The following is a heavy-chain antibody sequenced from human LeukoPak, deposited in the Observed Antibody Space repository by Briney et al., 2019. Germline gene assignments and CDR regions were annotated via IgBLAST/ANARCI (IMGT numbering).Heavy chain of an antibody. J-gene: IGHJ4*02. V-gene: IGHV3-7*01. CDR3: LRSGGY. CDR2: VKPDGSEK. Sequence: PGGSLRLSCAASGFTFSTYWMNWVRQAPGKGLEWVANVKPDGSEKYFVDSVKGRFTISRDNAKNSLYLQVNSLRAEDTAVYYCLRSGGYWGQGTPVTVSS. D-gene: IGHD1-26*01. CDR1: GFTFSTYW.